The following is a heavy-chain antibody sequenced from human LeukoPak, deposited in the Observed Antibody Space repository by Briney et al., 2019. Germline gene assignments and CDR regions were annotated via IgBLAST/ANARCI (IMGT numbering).Heavy chain of an antibody. D-gene: IGHD3-22*01. CDR1: GFTFSSYA. CDR3: ARDYDQGGMDV. V-gene: IGHV3-30-3*01. CDR2: ISYDGSNK. J-gene: IGHJ6*02. Sequence: GGSLRLSCAASGFTFSSYAMHWVRQAPGKGLEWVAVISYDGSNKYYADSVKGRFTISRDNSKNTLYLQMNSLRAEDTAVYYCARDYDQGGMDVWGQGTTVTVSS.